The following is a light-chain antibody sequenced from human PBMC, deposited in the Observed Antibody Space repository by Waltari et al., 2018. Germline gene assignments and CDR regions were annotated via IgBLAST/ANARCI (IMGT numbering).Light chain of an antibody. Sequence: QSVLTQPPSASGTPGQRVPIPCSGSRSNIGNHYVSWYQQLPGTAPKLLIYRNTQWPSGVPDRFSGSKSGTSASLAISGLRSEDEADYYCAAWDDSLSGRVFGGGTKVTVL. CDR3: AAWDDSLSGRV. CDR1: RSNIGNHY. J-gene: IGLJ3*02. CDR2: RNT. V-gene: IGLV1-47*01.